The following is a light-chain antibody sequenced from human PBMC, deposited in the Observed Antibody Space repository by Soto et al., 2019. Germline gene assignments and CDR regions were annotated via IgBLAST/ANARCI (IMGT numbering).Light chain of an antibody. Sequence: DIQMTQSPSTLSASVGDRVTITCRASQSISSWLAWYQQKPGKAPKLLIYKASSLESGVPSRFSGSGSGTEFTLTISCLQPDDFATYYCQQYNSYVTVGGGTKVESK. J-gene: IGKJ4*01. V-gene: IGKV1-5*03. CDR3: QQYNSYVT. CDR1: QSISSW. CDR2: KAS.